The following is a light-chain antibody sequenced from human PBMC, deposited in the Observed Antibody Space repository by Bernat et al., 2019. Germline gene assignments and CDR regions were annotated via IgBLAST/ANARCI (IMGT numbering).Light chain of an antibody. J-gene: IGKJ4*01. CDR1: QSISTS. Sequence: DIQMTQSPSSLSASVGDRVTITCRASQSISTSLNWYQQKPGKAPKFLIYDASSLNNGIPSRFSSSGSGTDFTLTISTLQPEDFATYYCQQTYSTPLTFGGGTKVEI. CDR2: DAS. CDR3: QQTYSTPLT. V-gene: IGKV1-39*01.